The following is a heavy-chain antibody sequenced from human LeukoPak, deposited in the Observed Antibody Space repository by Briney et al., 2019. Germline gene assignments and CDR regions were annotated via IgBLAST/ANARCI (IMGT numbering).Heavy chain of an antibody. V-gene: IGHV3-23*01. Sequence: QPGGSLRLSCAASGFTFSRYAMSWVRQSPGKGLEWVSAIGGSGGITKYADSVKGRFTISRDNSKNTQYLQMSSLRAEDTAVYYCSKDRGGTNGDYFDYWGQGTLVTVSS. CDR3: SKDRGGTNGDYFDY. D-gene: IGHD3-10*01. J-gene: IGHJ4*02. CDR2: IGGSGGIT. CDR1: GFTFSRYA.